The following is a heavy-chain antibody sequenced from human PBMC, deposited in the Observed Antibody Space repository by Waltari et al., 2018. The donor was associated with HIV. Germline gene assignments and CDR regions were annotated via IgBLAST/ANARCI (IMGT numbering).Heavy chain of an antibody. J-gene: IGHJ4*02. CDR3: ALGYGGQTAFDY. D-gene: IGHD4-17*01. CDR1: GYTFTGYY. CDR2: INPKTGGT. Sequence: QVQVVQSGAEVKKPGASVKVSCKASGYTFTGYYRHWVRQAPGQGLEWRGGINPKTGGTNSATNFQGRVTRTRVTSSSTVDMELSRLISDDTAVYYCALGYGGQTAFDYWGQGTLVTVSS. V-gene: IGHV1-2*02.